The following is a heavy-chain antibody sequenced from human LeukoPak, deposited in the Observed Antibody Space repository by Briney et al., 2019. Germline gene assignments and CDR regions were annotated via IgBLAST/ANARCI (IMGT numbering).Heavy chain of an antibody. CDR3: AREAEYCTNGVCYKGFDY. CDR1: GGSISSGDYY. CDR2: IYYSGNT. V-gene: IGHV4-30-4*01. D-gene: IGHD2-8*01. J-gene: IGHJ4*02. Sequence: SETLSLTCTVSGGSISSGDYYWSWIRQPPGKGLEWIGYIYYSGNTYYNPSLKSRVTISVDTSKNQFSLKLSSVTAADTAVYYCAREAEYCTNGVCYKGFDYWGQGTLVTVSS.